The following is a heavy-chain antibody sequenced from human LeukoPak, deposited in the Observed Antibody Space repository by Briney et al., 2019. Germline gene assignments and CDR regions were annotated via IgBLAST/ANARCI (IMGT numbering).Heavy chain of an antibody. CDR3: ARRTNTAVRRDYSGSGSYPKRYSGFYYMDV. Sequence: PSETLSLTCGVYGGSFSGYYWSWIRQPPGKGLEWIGEINHSGTTNYNPSLKSRLTISVDTSKNHFSLKLSSVTAADTAVYYCARRTNTAVRRDYSGSGSYPKRYSGFYYMDVWGKGTTVTVSS. CDR1: GGSFSGYY. D-gene: IGHD3-10*01. J-gene: IGHJ6*03. V-gene: IGHV4-34*01. CDR2: INHSGTT.